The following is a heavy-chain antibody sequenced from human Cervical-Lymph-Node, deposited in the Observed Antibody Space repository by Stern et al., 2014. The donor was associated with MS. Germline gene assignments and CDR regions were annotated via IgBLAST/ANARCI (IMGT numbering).Heavy chain of an antibody. V-gene: IGHV7-4-1*02. CDR2: INPNTGHP. CDR3: ARGGASWRYGMDV. Sequence: QVQLVQSGSELKKPGASVKVSCKASGCSFTNYAMNWVRQAPGQGLEWMGWINPNTGHPTYGQGYTGRFVLSLDTSVSTAYLQISSLKVEDTAVYYCARGGASWRYGMDVWGQGTTVTVSS. D-gene: IGHD5-12*01. CDR1: GCSFTNYA. J-gene: IGHJ6*02.